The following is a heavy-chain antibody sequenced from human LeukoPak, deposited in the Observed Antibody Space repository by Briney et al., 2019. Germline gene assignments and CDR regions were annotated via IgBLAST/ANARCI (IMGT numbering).Heavy chain of an antibody. CDR2: ISTSSSYI. CDR3: ARDPENVSGSYSHFDL. D-gene: IGHD1-26*01. CDR1: GFTFSSNS. J-gene: IGHJ2*01. V-gene: IGHV3-21*01. Sequence: PGGSPRLSCAASGFTFSSNSLNWVRQAPGKGLEWVSSISTSSSYIYYADSVKGRFTISRDNARNSLFLQMNSLRAEDTAVYYCARDPENVSGSYSHFDLWGRGTLVTVSS.